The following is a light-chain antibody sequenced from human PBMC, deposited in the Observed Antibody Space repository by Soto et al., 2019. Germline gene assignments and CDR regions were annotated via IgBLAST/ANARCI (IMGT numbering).Light chain of an antibody. CDR2: KAC. Sequence: DIQMTQSPSTLSASVGDRVTITCRASQSISSWLAWYQQKPGKAPKLLIYKACSLESGVPSRFSGSGSGTEFTLTISSLQHDDVATYYWQQYNSYLYTFGQGTKLEIK. CDR3: QQYNSYLYT. J-gene: IGKJ2*01. V-gene: IGKV1-5*03. CDR1: QSISSW.